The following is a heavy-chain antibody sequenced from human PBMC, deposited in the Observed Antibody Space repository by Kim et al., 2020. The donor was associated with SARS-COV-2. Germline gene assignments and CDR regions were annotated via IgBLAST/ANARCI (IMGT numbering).Heavy chain of an antibody. CDR2: ISAYNGNT. CDR3: ARAYYYDSSGYYYGYYYYGMDV. J-gene: IGHJ6*02. D-gene: IGHD3-22*01. CDR1: GYTFTSYG. Sequence: ASVKVSCKASGYTFTSYGISWVRQAPGQGLEWMGWISAYNGNTNYAQKLQGRVTMTTDTSTSTAYMELRSLRSDDTAVYYCARAYYYDSSGYYYGYYYYGMDVWGQGTTVTVSS. V-gene: IGHV1-18*01.